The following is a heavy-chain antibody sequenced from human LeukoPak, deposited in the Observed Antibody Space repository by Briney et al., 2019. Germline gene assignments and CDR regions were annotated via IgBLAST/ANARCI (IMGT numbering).Heavy chain of an antibody. Sequence: ASVKVSCKASGYTFTGYYMHWVRQAPGQGLEWMGWINPNSGGINYAQKFQGRVTMTRDTSISIAYMELSRLRSDDTAVYYCARERPYYDILTGYYMGRGNWFDPWGQGTLVTVSS. D-gene: IGHD3-9*01. CDR3: ARERPYYDILTGYYMGRGNWFDP. CDR2: INPNSGGI. J-gene: IGHJ5*02. V-gene: IGHV1-2*02. CDR1: GYTFTGYY.